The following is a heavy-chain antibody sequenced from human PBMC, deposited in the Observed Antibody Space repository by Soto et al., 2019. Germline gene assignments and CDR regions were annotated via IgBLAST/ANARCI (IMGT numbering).Heavy chain of an antibody. V-gene: IGHV3-74*01. J-gene: IGHJ3*02. CDR1: GFTFSDYW. CDR3: VCLRSTTLGGRDAFEI. Sequence: GGSLRLSCAASGFTFSDYWMHWVRQLPGKGLEWVSRINSDGTSTRYADSVRGRFTISRDDAKSTMFLQMNSLRAEDTAVYYFVCLRSTTLGGRDAFEIWGQGTMVTVSS. CDR2: INSDGTST. D-gene: IGHD4-17*01.